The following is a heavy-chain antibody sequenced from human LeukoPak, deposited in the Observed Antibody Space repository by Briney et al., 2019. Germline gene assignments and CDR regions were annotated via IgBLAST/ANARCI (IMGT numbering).Heavy chain of an antibody. D-gene: IGHD2-2*01. Sequence: AGGSLRLSCAASGFSFDDYAMHWVRQAPGKGLERVSGITWNSGSTGYADSVKGRFTISRDNAKNSLFVQMNSLRAEDTALYYCAKDACSGTSCSFDYWGQGTLVTVSS. J-gene: IGHJ4*02. CDR2: ITWNSGST. V-gene: IGHV3-9*01. CDR1: GFSFDDYA. CDR3: AKDACSGTSCSFDY.